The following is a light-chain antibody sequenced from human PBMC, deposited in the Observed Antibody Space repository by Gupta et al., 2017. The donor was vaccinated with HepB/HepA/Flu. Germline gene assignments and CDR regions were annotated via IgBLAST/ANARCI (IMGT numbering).Light chain of an antibody. Sequence: EIVMTQSPATLSASPVERASLSCRASQSVSSNLAWYQQKPGQAPRLLIYDASTRATGIPARFSGSGSGTEFTLTISSLQSEDFAVYYCQQYNNWPPLTFGGGTKVEIK. CDR3: QQYNNWPPLT. V-gene: IGKV3-15*01. J-gene: IGKJ4*01. CDR2: DAS. CDR1: QSVSSN.